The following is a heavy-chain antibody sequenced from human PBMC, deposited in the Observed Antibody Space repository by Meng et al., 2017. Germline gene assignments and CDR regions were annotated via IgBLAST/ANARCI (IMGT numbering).Heavy chain of an antibody. D-gene: IGHD5-18*01. CDR1: GGSFSGYY. Sequence: QVPLQQWGAGLLKPSETLSLTCAVYGGSFSGYYWSWIRQPPGKGLEWIGEINHSGSTNYNPSLKSRVTISVDTSKNQFSLKLSSVTAADTAVYYCASSGYSYGYRFDYWGQGTLVTVSS. V-gene: IGHV4-34*01. CDR2: INHSGST. CDR3: ASSGYSYGYRFDY. J-gene: IGHJ4*02.